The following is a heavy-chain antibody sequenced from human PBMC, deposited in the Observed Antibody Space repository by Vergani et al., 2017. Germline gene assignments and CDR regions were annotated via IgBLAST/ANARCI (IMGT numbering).Heavy chain of an antibody. CDR2: IYYSGST. D-gene: IGHD2-2*01. CDR1: GGSISSGGYY. V-gene: IGHV4-31*03. J-gene: IGHJ3*02. Sequence: QVQLQESGPGLVKPSQTLSLTCTVSGGSISSGGYYWSWIRQHPGKGLEWIGYIYYSGSTYYNPSLKSRVTISVDTFKNQFSLKLSSVTAADTAVYYCARGRYCSSTSCYLDAFDIWGQGTMVTVSS. CDR3: ARGRYCSSTSCYLDAFDI.